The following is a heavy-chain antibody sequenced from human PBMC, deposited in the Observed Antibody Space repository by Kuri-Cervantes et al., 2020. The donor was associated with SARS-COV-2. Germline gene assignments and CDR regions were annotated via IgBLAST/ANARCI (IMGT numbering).Heavy chain of an antibody. CDR3: ARHVGGRRDGYNSPLSYFDY. Sequence: SETLSLTCDVSGDSMNNGNWWTWVRQTPGKGLEWIGEIYHNGNTNYNSSHKSRVTISVDPSKSQFSLKLSSVTAADTAVYYCARHVGGRRDGYNSPLSYFDYWGQGTLVTVSS. J-gene: IGHJ4*02. V-gene: IGHV4-4*02. CDR1: GDSMNNGNW. D-gene: IGHD5-24*01. CDR2: IYHNGNT.